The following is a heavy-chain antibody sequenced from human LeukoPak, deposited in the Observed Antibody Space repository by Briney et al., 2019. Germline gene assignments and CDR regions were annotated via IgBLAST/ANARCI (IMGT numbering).Heavy chain of an antibody. Sequence: ASVKVSCKASGYTFTGYYMHWVRQAPGQGLEWMGWINPNSGGTNYAQKFQGRVTMTRDTSISTAYMELSRLRSDDTAVYYCARERWFGESGVNWFDPWGQGTLVTVSS. D-gene: IGHD3-10*01. CDR3: ARERWFGESGVNWFDP. J-gene: IGHJ5*02. V-gene: IGHV1-2*02. CDR2: INPNSGGT. CDR1: GYTFTGYY.